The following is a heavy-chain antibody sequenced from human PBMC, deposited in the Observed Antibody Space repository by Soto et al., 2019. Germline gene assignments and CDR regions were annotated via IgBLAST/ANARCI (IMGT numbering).Heavy chain of an antibody. D-gene: IGHD3-10*01. CDR1: GGSISSSRYY. CDR2: IYFSGST. CDR3: ARLNYGSGSFYNPGGAFDI. Sequence: QLHLQESGPGLVKPSETLSLTCTVSGGSISSSRYYWGWIRQPPGKGLEWIGSIYFSGSTYYNPSLKSRVNISLDTPKKQFSLNLSSVTAGDTAVYYCARLNYGSGSFYNPGGAFDIWGQGTMVTVSS. J-gene: IGHJ3*02. V-gene: IGHV4-39*01.